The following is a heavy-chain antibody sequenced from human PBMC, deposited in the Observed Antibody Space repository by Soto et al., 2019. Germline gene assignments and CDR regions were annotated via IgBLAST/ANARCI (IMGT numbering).Heavy chain of an antibody. J-gene: IGHJ4*02. CDR3: ARLQAAAGDNDLTFDY. Sequence: GESLKISCKTSGYKFSTYWISWVRQMPGKGLEWMGRIDPSDSYTNYSPSFQGHVTISADKSISTAYLQWSSLKASDTAMYYCARLQAAAGDNDLTFDYWGQGTLVTVSS. CDR2: IDPSDSYT. D-gene: IGHD6-13*01. V-gene: IGHV5-10-1*01. CDR1: GYKFSTYW.